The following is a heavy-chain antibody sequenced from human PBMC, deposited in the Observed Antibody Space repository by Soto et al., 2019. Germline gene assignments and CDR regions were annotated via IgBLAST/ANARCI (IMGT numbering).Heavy chain of an antibody. CDR1: GGSIRSDGYY. D-gene: IGHD3-10*01. CDR2: MNYRGIT. CDR3: ARDGLSGGEAFDI. V-gene: IGHV4-31*03. J-gene: IGHJ3*02. Sequence: QVQLQESGPGLLKPSQTLSLTCTVSGGSIRSDGYYWSWIRQRPGKGLEWIGYMNYRGITYYNPSLKSRITISEDTSKNHFSLNLNSVTAADTAVYYCARDGLSGGEAFDIWGQGTMVVVSS.